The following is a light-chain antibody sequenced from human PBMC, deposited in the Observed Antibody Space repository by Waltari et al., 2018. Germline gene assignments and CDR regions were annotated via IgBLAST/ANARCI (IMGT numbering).Light chain of an antibody. CDR3: QQYDDVPIT. V-gene: IGKV1-33*01. CDR2: EAS. CDR1: RDITNF. Sequence: DIKMTQSPASLSASVGDRVDITCQATRDITNFLSWFQQKSGRTPRLLIYEASILDTGVPSRFSGRGSGTHFTLTINDVQPEDSATYFCQQYDDVPITFGQVTRLDI. J-gene: IGKJ5*01.